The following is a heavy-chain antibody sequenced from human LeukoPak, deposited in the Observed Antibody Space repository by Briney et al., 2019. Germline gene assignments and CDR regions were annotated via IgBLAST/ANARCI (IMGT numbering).Heavy chain of an antibody. Sequence: GGSLRLSCAASGFTFNTHAISWVRQAPGKGLEWVAAVSDTGDLRYSANSVKGRFAISRDNSKNTAFLQMYSLRAEDTALYYCVKGGLRPGYSFEDWGQGTLVSVSS. CDR1: GFTFNTHA. CDR3: VKGGLRPGYSFED. V-gene: IGHV3-23*01. D-gene: IGHD3-9*01. J-gene: IGHJ4*02. CDR2: VSDTGDLR.